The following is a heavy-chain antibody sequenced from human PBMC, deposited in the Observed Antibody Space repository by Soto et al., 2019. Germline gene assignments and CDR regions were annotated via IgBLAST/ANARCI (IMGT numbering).Heavy chain of an antibody. Sequence: AETLSLTCPVSGGSISSYYCSCIRHPPGKGLEWIGCIYYSGSTNYNPSLKSRVTISVDTSKNQFSLNLRSVTAADTAVYYCARGRWLQLIYFDYWGQGTLVTVSS. V-gene: IGHV4-59*01. D-gene: IGHD5-12*01. CDR2: IYYSGST. CDR3: ARGRWLQLIYFDY. J-gene: IGHJ4*02. CDR1: GGSISSYY.